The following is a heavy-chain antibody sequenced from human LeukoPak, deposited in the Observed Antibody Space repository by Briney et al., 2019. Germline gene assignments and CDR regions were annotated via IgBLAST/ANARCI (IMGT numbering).Heavy chain of an antibody. CDR3: ANGTGAGSGYYYYYYYMDV. CDR1: GFTFSSYA. V-gene: IGHV3-23*01. J-gene: IGHJ6*03. CDR2: ISGSGGST. Sequence: PGGSLRLSCAASGFTFSSYAMSWVRQAPGKGLEWVSAISGSGGSTYYADSVKGRFTISRDNSKNTLYLQMNSLRAEDTAVYHCANGTGAGSGYYYYYYYMDVWGKGTTVTVSS. D-gene: IGHD3-22*01.